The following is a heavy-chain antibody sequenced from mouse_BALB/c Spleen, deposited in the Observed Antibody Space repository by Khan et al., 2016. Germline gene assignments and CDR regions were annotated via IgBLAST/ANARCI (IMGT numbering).Heavy chain of an antibody. CDR2: ISYSGST. Sequence: VQLKESGPGLVKPSQSLSLTCTVTGYSITSDYAWNWIRQFPGNKLEWMGYISYSGSTSYNPSLKSRISITRDTSKNQFFLQLNSVTTEDTATYYCASRNWDVDYWCQGTTLTVSS. J-gene: IGHJ2*01. D-gene: IGHD4-1*02. V-gene: IGHV3-2*02. CDR3: ASRNWDVDY. CDR1: GYSITSDYA.